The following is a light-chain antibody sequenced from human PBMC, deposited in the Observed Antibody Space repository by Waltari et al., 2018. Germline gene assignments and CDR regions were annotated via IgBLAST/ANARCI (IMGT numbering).Light chain of an antibody. V-gene: IGLV2-14*03. Sequence: QSALTQPASVSGSPGQSITISCTGTSSDVGAYNYVPWFQQHPGKAPNSMIYDVTNRPSGVSNRFSGSKSDNTASLTISGLQAEDEADYYCSSYTSSSTLAFGGGTKLTVL. J-gene: IGLJ2*01. CDR1: SSDVGAYNY. CDR2: DVT. CDR3: SSYTSSSTLA.